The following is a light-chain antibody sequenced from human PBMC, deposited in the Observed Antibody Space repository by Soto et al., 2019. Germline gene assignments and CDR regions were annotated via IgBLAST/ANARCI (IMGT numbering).Light chain of an antibody. CDR1: QSVDSD. Sequence: EVVVTQSPATLSVSPGERVTLSCRASQSVDSDVAWFQHKPGQAPRLLIYGASTRAAGIPGRFSGSGYGTEFTLTISSLQSEDFAVYYCQQYNNWPYTFGQGTKLEIK. V-gene: IGKV3-15*01. J-gene: IGKJ2*01. CDR3: QQYNNWPYT. CDR2: GAS.